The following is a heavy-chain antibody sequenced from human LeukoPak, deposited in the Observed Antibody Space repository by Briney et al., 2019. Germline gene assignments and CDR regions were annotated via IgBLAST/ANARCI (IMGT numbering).Heavy chain of an antibody. V-gene: IGHV5-51*01. D-gene: IGHD5-24*01. CDR3: ARALEVATVSNSGGFDV. CDR2: IYPGYSDA. Sequence: GESLKISCKGSGYSFTSYWIGWVRQMPGKGLEWMGIIYPGYSDARYSPSFEGQVTFSVDKSISTAYLQWGSLRASDTAMYYCARALEVATVSNSGGFDVWGQGTMVIVSS. CDR1: GYSFTSYW. J-gene: IGHJ3*01.